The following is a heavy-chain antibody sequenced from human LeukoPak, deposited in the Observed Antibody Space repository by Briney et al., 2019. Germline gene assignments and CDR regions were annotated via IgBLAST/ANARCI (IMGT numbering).Heavy chain of an antibody. V-gene: IGHV3-33*01. CDR1: GFTFSSYG. CDR3: ARGDYGDYGGPYYFDY. J-gene: IGHJ4*02. Sequence: PGRSLRLSCAASGFTFSSYGMHWVRQAPGKGLEWVAVIWYDGSNKYYADSVKGRFTISRDNSKNTLYLQMNSLRAEDTAVYYCARGDYGDYGGPYYFDYWGQGTLVTVSS. CDR2: IWYDGSNK. D-gene: IGHD4-17*01.